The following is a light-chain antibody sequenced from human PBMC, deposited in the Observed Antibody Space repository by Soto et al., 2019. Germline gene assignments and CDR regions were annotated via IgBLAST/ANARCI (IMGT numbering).Light chain of an antibody. CDR1: QTISSW. CDR2: KAS. Sequence: DIQLTQSPSTLSGSVGDRVTITCRASQTISSWLAWYQQKPGKAPKLLLYKASTLKSGVPSRFGGSGSGTEFTRTISSLQPNDFATDYCQHYNSYSDAFGQGTKVELK. CDR3: QHYNSYSDA. V-gene: IGKV1-5*03. J-gene: IGKJ1*01.